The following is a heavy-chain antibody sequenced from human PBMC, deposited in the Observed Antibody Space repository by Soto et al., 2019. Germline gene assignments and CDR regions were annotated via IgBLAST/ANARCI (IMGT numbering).Heavy chain of an antibody. CDR2: IIPILGIA. Sequence: QVQLVQSGAEVKKPGSSVKVSCKASGGTFSSYTISWVRQAPGQGLEWMGRIIPILGIANYAQKFKGRVTITAEKSTNPAYVELSSLNSEDTAVNYCPESSSTRCFPTPCAFDIWGQGTMVTVSS. CDR3: PESSSTRCFPTPCAFDI. D-gene: IGHD2-2*01. CDR1: GGTFSSYT. J-gene: IGHJ3*02. V-gene: IGHV1-69*02.